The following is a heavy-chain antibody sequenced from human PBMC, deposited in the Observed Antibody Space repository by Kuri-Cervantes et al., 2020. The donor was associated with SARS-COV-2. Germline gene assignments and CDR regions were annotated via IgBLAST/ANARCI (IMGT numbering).Heavy chain of an antibody. CDR1: GGSISSGGYS. V-gene: IGHV4-30-2*05. CDR2: IYYSGST. CDR3: AREEDFSVDY. D-gene: IGHD3-3*01. Sequence: SETLSLTCTVSGGSISSGGYSWSWIRQPPGKGLEWIGYIYYSGSTHYSPSLKSRVTISVDTSKNQFSLKLSSVTAADTAVYYCAREEDFSVDYWGQGTLVTVSS. J-gene: IGHJ4*02.